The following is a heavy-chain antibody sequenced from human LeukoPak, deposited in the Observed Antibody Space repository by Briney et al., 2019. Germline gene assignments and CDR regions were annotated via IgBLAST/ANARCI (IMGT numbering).Heavy chain of an antibody. V-gene: IGHV5-51*01. CDR2: IYPGDSDT. J-gene: IGHJ4*02. CDR3: TRPYWGGYSEGVDY. D-gene: IGHD3-16*01. Sequence: GESLKISWKRSGYSFNSYWIGWVGKMPGKGLEWMGIIYPGDSDTRYSPSFQGQATILADKSISTAYLQWSSLRASDTAMYYCTRPYWGGYSEGVDYWGQGTLVTVSS. CDR1: GYSFNSYW.